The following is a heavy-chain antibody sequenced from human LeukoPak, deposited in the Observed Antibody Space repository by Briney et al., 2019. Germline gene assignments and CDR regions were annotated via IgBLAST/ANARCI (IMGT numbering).Heavy chain of an antibody. J-gene: IGHJ4*02. CDR2: IYTSGST. Sequence: SETLSLTCTVSGGSISSGSYYWSWIRQPAGKGLEWIGRIYTSGSTNYNPSLKSRVTMSVDTSKNQFSLKLSSVTAADTAVYYCARARVYSSSWEYYFDYWGQGTLVTVSS. CDR1: GGSISSGSYY. V-gene: IGHV4-61*02. CDR3: ARARVYSSSWEYYFDY. D-gene: IGHD6-13*01.